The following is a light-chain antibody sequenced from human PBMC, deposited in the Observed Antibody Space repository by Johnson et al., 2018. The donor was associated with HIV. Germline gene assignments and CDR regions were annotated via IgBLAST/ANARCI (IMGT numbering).Light chain of an antibody. J-gene: IGLJ1*01. CDR1: SSNIGNNY. V-gene: IGLV1-51*01. CDR2: DNN. Sequence: QSVLTQPPSVSAAPGQKVTISCSGSSSNIGNNYVSWYQQLPGTAPKLLIYDNNKRPSGIPDRFSGSKSGTSATLGITGLQTGDEADYYCGTWDSSLSPGGYGFGTGTKVTVL. CDR3: GTWDSSLSPGGYG.